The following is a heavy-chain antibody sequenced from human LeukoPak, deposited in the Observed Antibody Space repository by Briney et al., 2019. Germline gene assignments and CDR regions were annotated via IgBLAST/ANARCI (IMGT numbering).Heavy chain of an antibody. D-gene: IGHD3-22*01. CDR2: ISGYKGNT. CDR3: ARASRVYYDSSGYYPKDDAFDI. Sequence: APVKVSCKASGYRFTSYGISWVRQDPEQGLEWMGWISGYKGNTNYEQKIQGRVNMTTDTSTRPAYMEVRSLRSDDTAVYYCARASRVYYDSSGYYPKDDAFDIWGQGTMVTVSS. J-gene: IGHJ3*02. CDR1: GYRFTSYG. V-gene: IGHV1-18*01.